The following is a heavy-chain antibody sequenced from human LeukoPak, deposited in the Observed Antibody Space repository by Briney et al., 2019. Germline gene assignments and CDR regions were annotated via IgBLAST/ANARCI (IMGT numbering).Heavy chain of an antibody. CDR1: GFIFSSYE. J-gene: IGHJ4*02. Sequence: QSGGSLRLSCAASGFIFSSYEMNWVRQAPGKGLEWVSYISSSGSTIYYADSVKGRFTISRDNAKNSLYLQMNSLRAEDTAVYYCARDRSVGSDYYDSSGAFDYWGQGTLVTVSS. CDR3: ARDRSVGSDYYDSSGAFDY. CDR2: ISSSGSTI. V-gene: IGHV3-48*03. D-gene: IGHD3-22*01.